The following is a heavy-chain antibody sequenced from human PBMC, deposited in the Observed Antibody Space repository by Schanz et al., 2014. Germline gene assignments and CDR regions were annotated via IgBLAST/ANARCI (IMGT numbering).Heavy chain of an antibody. J-gene: IGHJ5*01. V-gene: IGHV4-59*12. D-gene: IGHD4-17*01. CDR2: IYSSGIP. CDR1: GGSINNFY. Sequence: QVQLQESGPGLVKPSETLSLTCSVSGGSINNFYWGWIRQSPGKGLEWIGYIYSSGIPTYNPSLKSRVSLTAESTKNQFSLKLTSVTAADTAVYYCARSPGDFPGWFDSWGQGTLVTVSS. CDR3: ARSPGDFPGWFDS.